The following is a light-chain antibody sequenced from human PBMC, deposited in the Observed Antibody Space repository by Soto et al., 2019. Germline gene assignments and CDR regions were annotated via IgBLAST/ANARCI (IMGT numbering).Light chain of an antibody. J-gene: IGKJ1*01. CDR1: QGITNW. CDR3: QEYSSDSWT. Sequence: DIQMTQSPSSVSASVGDRVTITCRASQGITNWLAWYQQKPGKAPKLLISDASSLESGVPSRFSGSGSGTEFTLTISNLPPDDFATYYCQEYSSDSWTFGQGTKVDIK. CDR2: DAS. V-gene: IGKV1-5*01.